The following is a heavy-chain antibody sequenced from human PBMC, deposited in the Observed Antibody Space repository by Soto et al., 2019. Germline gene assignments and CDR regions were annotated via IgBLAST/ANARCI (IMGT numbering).Heavy chain of an antibody. V-gene: IGHV1-46*01. D-gene: IGHD3-22*01. CDR2: IYPRGGTT. J-gene: IGHJ6*02. CDR1: GYIFTSHY. Sequence: QVQLEQSGAEVKKPGASVKVSCKASGYIFTSHYMHWVRQAPGQRLESMGIIYPRGGTTIYAQKFQGRVTMTRDTSTHTLYMELSSLRSEDTAIYYCARVGYSSTGTTLHFHGLDVWGQGTTVTVSS. CDR3: ARVGYSSTGTTLHFHGLDV.